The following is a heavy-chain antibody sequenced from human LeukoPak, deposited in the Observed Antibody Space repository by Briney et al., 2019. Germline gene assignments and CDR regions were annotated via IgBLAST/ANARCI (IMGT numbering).Heavy chain of an antibody. CDR2: IYYSGST. V-gene: IGHV4-39*07. CDR3: ARDGGYWAYCGGDCAPYYFDF. CDR1: GGSISSSSYY. J-gene: IGHJ4*02. Sequence: SETLSLTCTVSGGSISSSSYYWGWIRQPPGKGLEWIGFIYYSGSTYYNPSLQSRVTISVDTSKNQFSLKLSSVTAADTAVYYCARDGGYWAYCGGDCAPYYFDFWGQGTLVTASS. D-gene: IGHD2-21*02.